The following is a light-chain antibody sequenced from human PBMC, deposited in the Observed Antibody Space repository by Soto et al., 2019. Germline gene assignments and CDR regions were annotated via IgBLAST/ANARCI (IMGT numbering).Light chain of an antibody. V-gene: IGLV2-14*02. J-gene: IGLJ1*01. CDR3: SSYRSGSTLYV. Sequence: QSALTQPASVSGSPGQSITISCTGTSSDIGNYNLVSWYQQHPGKAPKLLIYDVSNRPSGVSNRFSGSKSGNTASLTISGLQAEDEADYYCSSYRSGSTLYVFGTGTRSPS. CDR2: DVS. CDR1: SSDIGNYNL.